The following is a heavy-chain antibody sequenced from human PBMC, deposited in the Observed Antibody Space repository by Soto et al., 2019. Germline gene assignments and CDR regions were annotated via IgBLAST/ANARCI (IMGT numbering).Heavy chain of an antibody. J-gene: IGHJ5*02. Sequence: PSETLSLTCTVSGGSISSYYWSWIRQPPGKGLEWIGYIYYSGSTNYNPSLKSRVTISVDTSKNQFSLKLSSVTAADMAVYYCARLTPYYDILTGPENWFDPWGQGTLVTVSS. CDR3: ARLTPYYDILTGPENWFDP. D-gene: IGHD3-9*01. V-gene: IGHV4-59*01. CDR1: GGSISSYY. CDR2: IYYSGST.